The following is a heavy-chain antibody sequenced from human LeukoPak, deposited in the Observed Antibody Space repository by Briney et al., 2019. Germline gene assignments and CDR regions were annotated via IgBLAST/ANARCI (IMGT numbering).Heavy chain of an antibody. J-gene: IGHJ3*02. CDR2: ISAYNGNT. D-gene: IGHD2-2*01. CDR3: ARRYQLLGYDAFDI. CDR1: GYXFTSYG. V-gene: IGHV1-18*04. Sequence: SCKXXGYXFTSYGISWVRQAPGQGLEWMGWISAYNGNTNYAQKLQGRVTMTTDTSTSTAYMELRSLRSDDTAVYYCARRYQLLGYDAFDIWGQGTMVTVSS.